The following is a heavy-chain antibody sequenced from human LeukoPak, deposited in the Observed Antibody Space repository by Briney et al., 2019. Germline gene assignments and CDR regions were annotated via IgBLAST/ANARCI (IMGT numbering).Heavy chain of an antibody. Sequence: GGSLRLSCAASGFTFSSYAMNWVRQAPGKGLEWVSAFSGSADSTYYADSVKGRFTISRDNSKNTLYLQMNSLRAEDTAVYYCAKVLGYCSGGSCYWTFDYWGQGTLVTVSS. CDR3: AKVLGYCSGGSCYWTFDY. J-gene: IGHJ4*02. D-gene: IGHD2-15*01. CDR1: GFTFSSYA. CDR2: FSGSADST. V-gene: IGHV3-23*01.